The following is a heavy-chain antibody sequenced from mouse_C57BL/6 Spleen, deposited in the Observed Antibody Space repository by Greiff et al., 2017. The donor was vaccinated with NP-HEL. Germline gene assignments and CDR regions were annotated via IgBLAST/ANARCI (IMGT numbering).Heavy chain of an antibody. CDR1: GYAFSSYW. CDR2: IYPGDGDT. Sequence: VKLQQSGAELVKPGASVKISCKASGYAFSSYWMNWVKQRPGKGLEWIGQIYPGDGDTNYNGKFKGKATLTADKSSSTAYMQLSSLTSEDSAVYFCARSYYGSSGFDYWGQGTTLTVSS. V-gene: IGHV1-80*01. J-gene: IGHJ2*01. D-gene: IGHD1-1*01. CDR3: ARSYYGSSGFDY.